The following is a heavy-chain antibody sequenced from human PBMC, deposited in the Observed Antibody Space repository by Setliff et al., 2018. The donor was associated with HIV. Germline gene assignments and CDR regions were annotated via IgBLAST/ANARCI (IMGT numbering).Heavy chain of an antibody. CDR3: ARMHYYDSSGYYDFFQH. CDR2: INSDGSSI. J-gene: IGHJ1*01. V-gene: IGHV3-74*01. Sequence: GGSLRLSCATSGFTFSNYWMNWVRQAPGKGLVWVSRINSDGSSIDYADSVKARFTISRDNAENTVYLQMNSLRAEDTAVYYCARMHYYDSSGYYDFFQHWGQGTLVTVSS. D-gene: IGHD3-22*01. CDR1: GFTFSNYW.